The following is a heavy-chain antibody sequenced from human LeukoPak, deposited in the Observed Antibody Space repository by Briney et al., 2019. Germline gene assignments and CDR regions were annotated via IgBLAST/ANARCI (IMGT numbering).Heavy chain of an antibody. J-gene: IGHJ6*04. CDR1: GFTLYSYC. D-gene: IGHD3-10*02. CDR2: ISGSGGST. CDR3: AELGITMIGGV. Sequence: GGAPRISCAAPGFTLYSYCMSWGRPAPGKGPEWVSAISGSGGSTYYADSVKGRFTISGDNSKNTLYLQMNSLRAEDTAVYYCAELGITMIGGVWGKGTTVTISS. V-gene: IGHV3-23*01.